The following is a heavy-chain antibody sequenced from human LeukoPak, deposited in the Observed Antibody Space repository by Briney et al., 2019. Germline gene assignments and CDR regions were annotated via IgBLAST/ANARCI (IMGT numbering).Heavy chain of an antibody. CDR3: ATAGIAAAGTLDD. D-gene: IGHD6-13*01. CDR1: GYTLTELC. CDR2: FHLEDGET. Sequence: DSVTLSCTVSGYTLTELCLHWMRQAHAKGKGWMGGFHLEDGETIYAQKFQGRVTMTEDTSTDTAYMELSSVRSEDTAVYYCATAGIAAAGTLDDWGQGTLVTVSS. V-gene: IGHV1-24*01. J-gene: IGHJ4*02.